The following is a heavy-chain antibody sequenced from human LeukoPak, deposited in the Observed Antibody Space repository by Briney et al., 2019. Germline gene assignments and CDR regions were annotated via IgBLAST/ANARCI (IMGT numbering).Heavy chain of an antibody. CDR3: ARGADWPRDYFDY. CDR2: ISWNSGSI. V-gene: IGHV3-9*01. J-gene: IGHJ4*02. Sequence: GGSLRLSCAASGFTFDDYAMHWVRQAPGKGLEWVSGISWNSGSIGYADSVKGRFTISRDNAKNSLYLQMNSLRAEDTALYYCARGADWPRDYFDYWGQGTLVTVSS. D-gene: IGHD3-9*01. CDR1: GFTFDDYA.